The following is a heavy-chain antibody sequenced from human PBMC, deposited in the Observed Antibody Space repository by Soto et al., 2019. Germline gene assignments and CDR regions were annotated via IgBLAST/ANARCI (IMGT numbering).Heavy chain of an antibody. J-gene: IGHJ3*02. D-gene: IGHD6-19*01. CDR3: ARQPGIAVAGAGVNDAFDI. CDR2: ISANGGRA. Sequence: EAQLLESGGDLIQPGGSLTLSCAASGFTFASHAMSWVRQAPGKGLEWVSGISANGGRANYADSVKGRFSLSRDNSKNTMFLQMSSLRAEDTAVYHCARQPGIAVAGAGVNDAFDIWGQGTMVTVSS. CDR1: GFTFASHA. V-gene: IGHV3-23*01.